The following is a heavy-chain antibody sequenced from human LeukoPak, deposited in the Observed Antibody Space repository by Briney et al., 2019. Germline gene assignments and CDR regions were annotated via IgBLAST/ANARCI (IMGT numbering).Heavy chain of an antibody. CDR3: AGGRTRDY. D-gene: IGHD2-2*01. J-gene: IGHJ4*02. CDR1: GYTVSTNS. V-gene: IGHV3-53*01. Sequence: GGSLRVSCTASGYTVSTNSMTWVRQAPGKGLEWVSVIKSGGNTYYADSEKGRFTISRDNSKNTLFLQMDSLRPDDTAVYYCAGGRTRDYWGQGTLFTVSS. CDR2: IKSGGNT.